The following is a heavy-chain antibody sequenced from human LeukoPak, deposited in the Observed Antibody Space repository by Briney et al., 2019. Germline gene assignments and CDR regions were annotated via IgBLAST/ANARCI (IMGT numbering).Heavy chain of an antibody. CDR3: ARGDSSGYPHFDY. CDR2: IIPIFGTA. D-gene: IGHD3-22*01. CDR1: GGTFSSYA. Sequence: ASVKVSCKASGGTFSSYAISWVRQAPGQGLEWMGGIIPIFGTANYAQKFQGRVTITADKSTSTAYMELSSLRSEDTAVYYCARGDSSGYPHFDYWGQGTLVTVSS. J-gene: IGHJ4*02. V-gene: IGHV1-69*06.